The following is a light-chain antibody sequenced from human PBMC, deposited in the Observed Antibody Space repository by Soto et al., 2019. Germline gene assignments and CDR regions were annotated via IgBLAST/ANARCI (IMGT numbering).Light chain of an antibody. Sequence: DIQMTQSPSSLSASVGDRITITCRASQSISTYLNWYQQKPGKAPKVLIYGALTLQSGVPSRFSGSGSGTDFTLTISSLQPEDFATYYCQQSYSTPITLGQGTRLEIK. CDR3: QQSYSTPIT. J-gene: IGKJ5*01. V-gene: IGKV1-39*01. CDR1: QSISTY. CDR2: GAL.